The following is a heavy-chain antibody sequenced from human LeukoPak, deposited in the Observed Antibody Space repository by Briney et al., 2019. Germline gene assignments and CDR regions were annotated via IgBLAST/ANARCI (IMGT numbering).Heavy chain of an antibody. D-gene: IGHD6-13*01. V-gene: IGHV3-23*01. J-gene: IGHJ4*02. CDR2: IGDGGAE. Sequence: GGSLRLSCAASGFTITTYAVNWGSHAPGKGLEWVSGIGDGGAEYYADSVKGCFIISSDSSQNLVSLQMNSLTVEDTAVYYCARAQAGLDYWREGNLVTVSS. CDR3: ARAQAGLDY. CDR1: GFTITTYA.